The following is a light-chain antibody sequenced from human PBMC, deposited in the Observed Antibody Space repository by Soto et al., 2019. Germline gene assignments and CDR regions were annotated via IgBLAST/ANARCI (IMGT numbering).Light chain of an antibody. J-gene: IGKJ1*01. CDR1: QSVSSN. V-gene: IGKV3D-15*01. CDR3: QQYNSYSPET. CDR2: GAS. Sequence: EGVVAQSPGPLSLSPGGRATPSCRASQSVSSNLAWYQQKPGQAPRLLIYGASTRATGIPDRFSGSGSGTEFTLTISSLQPDDFATYYCQQYNSYSPETFGQGTKVDIK.